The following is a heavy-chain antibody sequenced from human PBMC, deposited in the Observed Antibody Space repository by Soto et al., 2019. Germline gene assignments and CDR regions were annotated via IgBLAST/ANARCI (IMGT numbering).Heavy chain of an antibody. CDR3: AKAPLGSGYDLDS. D-gene: IGHD5-12*01. CDR2: ISASGGST. J-gene: IGHJ4*02. CDR1: GFTFSNYV. V-gene: IGHV3-23*01. Sequence: EVQLLDSGGGLVQPGGSLRLSCAASGFTFSNYVMNWVRQAPGKGLDWVSAISASGGSTYYADSVKGRFTISRDNSKNALYLQMSGLRAADTAVYYCAKAPLGSGYDLDSWGQGTLVTVSS.